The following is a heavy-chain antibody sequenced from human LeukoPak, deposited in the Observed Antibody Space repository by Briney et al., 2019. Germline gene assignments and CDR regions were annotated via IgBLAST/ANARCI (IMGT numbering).Heavy chain of an antibody. Sequence: ASVKVSCKASGYTFTSYDINWVRQATGQGLEWMGWMNPNSGNTGYAQKFQGRVTMTRNTSISTAYMELSSLRSEDTAVYYCATYDIQDPPRRYYFDYWGQGTLVTVSS. CDR3: ATYDIQDPPRRYYFDY. J-gene: IGHJ4*02. D-gene: IGHD3-9*01. V-gene: IGHV1-8*01. CDR2: MNPNSGNT. CDR1: GYTFTSYD.